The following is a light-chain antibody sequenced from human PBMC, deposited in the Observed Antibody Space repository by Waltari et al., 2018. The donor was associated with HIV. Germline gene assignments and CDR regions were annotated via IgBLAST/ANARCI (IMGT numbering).Light chain of an antibody. J-gene: IGKJ2*01. V-gene: IGKV3-15*01. CDR3: QQYNKWPYT. CDR1: QSVNSN. CDR2: GAS. Sequence: EIVLTQSPATLSVSPGARATLSCSASQSVNSNLAWYQQKRGQAPGLRIYGASTRATGVAARFSGSGSGTEFTLTISSLQSEDFAVYYCQQYNKWPYTFGQGTKLEVK.